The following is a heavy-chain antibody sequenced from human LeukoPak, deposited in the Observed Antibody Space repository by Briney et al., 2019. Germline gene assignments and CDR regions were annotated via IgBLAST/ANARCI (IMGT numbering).Heavy chain of an antibody. CDR1: GFTFSSYA. CDR2: ISSSGGGT. V-gene: IGHV3-23*01. J-gene: IGHJ4*02. Sequence: GGSLTLSCAASGFTFSSYAMSWVRQAPGKGLEWVSAISSSGGGTYYADSVKSRFTISRENSKNTLYLQMNSLRAEDTGVYYCAKRAAAGSDYWGQGTLVTVSS. CDR3: AKRAAAGSDY. D-gene: IGHD6-13*01.